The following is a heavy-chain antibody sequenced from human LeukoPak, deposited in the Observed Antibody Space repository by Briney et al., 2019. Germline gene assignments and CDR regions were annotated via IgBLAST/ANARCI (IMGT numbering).Heavy chain of an antibody. D-gene: IGHD3-22*01. CDR1: GGSISSGGYY. CDR3: ARSHYYDSSGYPDY. CDR2: IYYSGST. Sequence: PSQTLSLTCTVSGGSISSGGYYWRWIRQHPGTGLEWIGYIYYSGSTYYNPSLKSRVTISVDTSKNQFSLKLSSVTAADTAVYYCARSHYYDSSGYPDYWGQGTLVTVSS. V-gene: IGHV4-31*03. J-gene: IGHJ4*02.